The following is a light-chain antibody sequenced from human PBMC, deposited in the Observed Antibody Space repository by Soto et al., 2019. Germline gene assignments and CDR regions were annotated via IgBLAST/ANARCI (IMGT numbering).Light chain of an antibody. J-gene: IGLJ3*02. CDR1: SSDVGGYNY. V-gene: IGLV2-8*01. CDR3: SSHAGIINVV. CDR2: EVT. Sequence: QSVLTQPPSASWSPGQSVTISCTGTSSDVGGYNYVSWYQQHPGKAPKLIIYEVTKRPSGVPDRFSGSKSGNTASLTVSGLLAEDEADYYCSSHAGIINVVFGGGTKLTVL.